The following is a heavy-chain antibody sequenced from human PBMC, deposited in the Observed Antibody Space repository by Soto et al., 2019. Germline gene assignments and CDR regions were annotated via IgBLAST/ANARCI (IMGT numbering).Heavy chain of an antibody. CDR2: IIPIFGTA. CDR1: GGTFSSYA. CDR3: ARGVRWDTSGDYYYGMDV. V-gene: IGHV1-69*13. D-gene: IGHD6-25*01. J-gene: IGHJ6*02. Sequence: SVKVSCKACGGTFSSYAIWWVRQSPGQGLEWMGGIIPIFGTANYAQKFQGRVTITADESTSTAYMELSSLRSEDTAVYYCARGVRWDTSGDYYYGMDVWGQGTTVTVS.